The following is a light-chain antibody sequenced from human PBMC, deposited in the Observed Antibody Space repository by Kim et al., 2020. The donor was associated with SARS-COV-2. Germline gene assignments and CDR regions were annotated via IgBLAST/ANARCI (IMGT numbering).Light chain of an antibody. V-gene: IGLV3-1*01. CDR3: QAWDSSTVV. CDR1: KLGDKY. Sequence: SYELTQPPSVSVSPGQTASITCSGDKLGDKYACWYQQKPGQSPVLVIYQDSKRPSGIPERFSGSTSGNPATLTISGTQAMDEADYYCQAWDSSTVVFGGG. CDR2: QDS. J-gene: IGLJ2*01.